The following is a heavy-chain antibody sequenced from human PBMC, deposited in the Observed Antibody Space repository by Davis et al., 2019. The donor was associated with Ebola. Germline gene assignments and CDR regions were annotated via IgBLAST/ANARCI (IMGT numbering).Heavy chain of an antibody. V-gene: IGHV3-30*02. Sequence: GESLKISCAASGFTFSSYGMHWVRQAPGKGLEWVAVIWYDGSNKYYADSVKGRFTISRDNSKNTMYLQMSSLRSEDTGVFYCAKENTSGWPGRHGMDVWGQGTTVTVSS. J-gene: IGHJ6*02. CDR1: GFTFSSYG. CDR3: AKENTSGWPGRHGMDV. CDR2: IWYDGSNK. D-gene: IGHD3-22*01.